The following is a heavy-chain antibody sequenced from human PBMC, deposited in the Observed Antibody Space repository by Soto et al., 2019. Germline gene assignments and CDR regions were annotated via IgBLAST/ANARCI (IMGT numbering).Heavy chain of an antibody. CDR1: GFTFSSYG. V-gene: IGHV3-33*01. CDR3: ARDEVAVADKSAFDI. CDR2: ILYDGSNK. Sequence: GGSLRLSCAASGFTFSSYGMHWVRQAPGKGLEWVAVILYDGSNKYYADSVKGRFTISRDNSKNTLYLQMNSLRAEDTAVYYCARDEVAVADKSAFDIWGQGTMVTVSS. J-gene: IGHJ3*02. D-gene: IGHD6-19*01.